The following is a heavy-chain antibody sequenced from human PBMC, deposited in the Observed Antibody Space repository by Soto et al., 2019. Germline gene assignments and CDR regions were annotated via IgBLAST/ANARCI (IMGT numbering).Heavy chain of an antibody. CDR1: GFIPSSYA. CDR3: AKDAIMVSSSFNYFDF. CDR2: ISGSCGAT. V-gene: IGHV3-23*01. J-gene: IGHJ4*02. Sequence: GGSLRLSCVVSGFIPSSYAMSWVSQAPGKGLEWVSGISGSCGATSYADSVKGRFTISRDNSKNTLYLQMNSLSAEDTAIYYCAKDAIMVSSSFNYFDFWGQGALGTVSS. D-gene: IGHD6-13*01.